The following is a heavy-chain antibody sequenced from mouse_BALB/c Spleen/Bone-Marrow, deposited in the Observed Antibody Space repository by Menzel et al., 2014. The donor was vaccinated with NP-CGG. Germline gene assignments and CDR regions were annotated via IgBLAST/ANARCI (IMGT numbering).Heavy chain of an antibody. D-gene: IGHD1-1*01. J-gene: IGHJ1*01. V-gene: IGHV1-69*02. CDR3: TRNYGSSYDWYFDV. CDR2: IYPSDNYT. Sequence: QVQLQQSGAELVRPGASVKLSCKASGYTFTSYWINWVKQRPGQGLEWIGNIYPSDNYTNYNQKFKDKATLTVDKSSSTAYMQLSSPTSEDSAVYYCTRNYGSSYDWYFDVWGAATTVTVSS. CDR1: GYTFTSYW.